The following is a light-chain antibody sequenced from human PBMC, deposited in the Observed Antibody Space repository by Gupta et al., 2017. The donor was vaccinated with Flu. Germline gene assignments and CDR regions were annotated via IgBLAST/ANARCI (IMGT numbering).Light chain of an antibody. J-gene: IGKJ2*03. Sequence: EIVMTQSPATLSVSPGERATLSCRASQSVSSNLAWYQQKPGQAPGLLIYGASTRATGIPARFSGSGSGTEFTLTISSLQSEDFVVYYCQQYDDWPQSFGQGTKLEIK. V-gene: IGKV3-15*01. CDR1: QSVSSN. CDR3: QQYDDWPQS. CDR2: GAS.